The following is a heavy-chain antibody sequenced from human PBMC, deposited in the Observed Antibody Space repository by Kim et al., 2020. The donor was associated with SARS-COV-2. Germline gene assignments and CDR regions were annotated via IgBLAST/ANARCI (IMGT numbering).Heavy chain of an antibody. Sequence: SETLSLTCTVSGGSISSSSYYWGWIRQPPGKGLEWIGSIYYSGSTYYNPSLKSRVTISVDTSKNQFSLKLSSVTAADTAVYYCARQGCSGGSCYSGEPTWYYYGMDVWGQGTTVTVSS. CDR2: IYYSGST. J-gene: IGHJ6*02. CDR3: ARQGCSGGSCYSGEPTWYYYGMDV. D-gene: IGHD2-15*01. V-gene: IGHV4-39*01. CDR1: GGSISSSSYY.